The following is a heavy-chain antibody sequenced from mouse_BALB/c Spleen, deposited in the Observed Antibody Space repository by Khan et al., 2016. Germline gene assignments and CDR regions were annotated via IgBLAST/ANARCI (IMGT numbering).Heavy chain of an antibody. CDR3: ARDYYGSSSFDY. Sequence: EVQLQESGPGLVKPSQSLSLTCTVTGYSITSDYAWNWIRQFPGNKLEWMGYINYSGSTSYNQSLKSRISITRDTSKNQFFLQLNSVATEDTATDYCARDYYGSSSFDYWGQGTTLTVSS. CDR2: INYSGST. V-gene: IGHV3-2*02. D-gene: IGHD1-1*01. J-gene: IGHJ2*01. CDR1: GYSITSDYA.